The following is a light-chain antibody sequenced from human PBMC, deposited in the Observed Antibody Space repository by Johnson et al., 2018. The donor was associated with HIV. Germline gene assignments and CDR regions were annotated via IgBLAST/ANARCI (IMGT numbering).Light chain of an antibody. V-gene: IGLV1-51*01. Sequence: QSVLTQPPSVSAAPGQKVTISCSGSSSNIGNSYVSWYQQLPGTAPKLLIYDNNKRPSGIPDRFSGSKSGTSATLGITGLKTGDEADYYCGTWGGVFGTGTKVTVL. CDR1: SSNIGNSY. J-gene: IGLJ1*01. CDR3: GTWGGV. CDR2: DNN.